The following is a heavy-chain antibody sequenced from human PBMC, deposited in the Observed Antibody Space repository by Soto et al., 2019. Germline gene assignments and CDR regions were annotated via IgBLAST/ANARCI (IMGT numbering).Heavy chain of an antibody. V-gene: IGHV3-30*18. Sequence: QVQLVESGGGVVQPERSLRLSCAASGFTFSSYGMHWVRQAPGKGLEWVAVISYDGSNKHYADSVKGRFTISRDNSKNTLYLQMNSLRAEDTAVYYCAKDRARYCGGGSCYSIFDYWGQGTLVTVSS. CDR2: ISYDGSNK. J-gene: IGHJ4*02. D-gene: IGHD2-15*01. CDR3: AKDRARYCGGGSCYSIFDY. CDR1: GFTFSSYG.